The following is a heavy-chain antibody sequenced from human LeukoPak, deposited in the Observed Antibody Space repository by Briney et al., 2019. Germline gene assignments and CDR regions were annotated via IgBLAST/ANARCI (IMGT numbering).Heavy chain of an antibody. CDR1: GGSFSGYY. CDR3: ARGRPYYYGSGSLFDY. D-gene: IGHD3-10*01. V-gene: IGHV4-34*01. Sequence: PSETLSLTCAVYGGSFSGYYWSWIRQPPGKGLEWIGEFNHSGSTNYNPSLKSRVTISVDTSKNQFSLKLSSVTAADTAVYYCARGRPYYYGSGSLFDYWGQGTLVTVSS. CDR2: FNHSGST. J-gene: IGHJ4*02.